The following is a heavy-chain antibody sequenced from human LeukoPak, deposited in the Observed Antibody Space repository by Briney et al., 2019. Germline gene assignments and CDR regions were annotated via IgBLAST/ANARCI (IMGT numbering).Heavy chain of an antibody. D-gene: IGHD3-3*01. CDR3: ARAAPYYDFWSGYYGSYYYMDV. CDR2: IYYSGST. CDR1: GVSISSSNSY. J-gene: IGHJ6*03. Sequence: PSETLSLTCTVSGVSISSSNSYWGWIRQPPGKGLEWIGSIYYSGSTNYNPSLKSRVTISVDTSKNQFSLKLSSVTAADTAVYYCARAAPYYDFWSGYYGSYYYMDVWGKGTTVTVSS. V-gene: IGHV4-39*07.